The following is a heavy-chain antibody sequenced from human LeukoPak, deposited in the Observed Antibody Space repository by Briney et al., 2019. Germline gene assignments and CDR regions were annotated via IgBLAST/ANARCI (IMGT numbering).Heavy chain of an antibody. CDR1: GFTFSTFP. D-gene: IGHD3-3*01. J-gene: IGHJ4*02. CDR2: ISSGSEK. Sequence: GRSLRLSCEASGFTFSTFPMHWVRQAPGKGLEWVALISSGSEKYYADSVKGRFTISRDNSKNMLYLQMNSLRADDTAVYYCARDLELSAVYYFDSWGQGTLVIVSS. CDR3: ARDLELSAVYYFDS. V-gene: IGHV3-30*04.